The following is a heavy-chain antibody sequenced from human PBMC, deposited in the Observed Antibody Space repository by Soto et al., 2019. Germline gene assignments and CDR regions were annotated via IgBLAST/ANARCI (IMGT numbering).Heavy chain of an antibody. V-gene: IGHV3-33*01. J-gene: IGHJ6*02. D-gene: IGHD2-15*01. CDR1: GFTFSSYG. CDR3: AAGAXXSGGSCYSHYYGMDV. CDR2: IWYDGSNK. Sequence: QVQLVESGGGVVQPGRSLRLSCAASGFTFSSYGMHWVRQAPGKGLEWVAVIWYDGSNKYYADSVKGRFTISRDNSKNTLYLQMNSLRAEDTAVYYCAAGAXXSGGSCYSHYYGMDVWGQGTTVTVSS.